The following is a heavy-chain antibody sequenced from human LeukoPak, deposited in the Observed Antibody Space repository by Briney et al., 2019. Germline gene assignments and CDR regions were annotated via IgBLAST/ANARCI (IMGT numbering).Heavy chain of an antibody. V-gene: IGHV3-23*01. D-gene: IGHD1-26*01. J-gene: IGHJ6*02. CDR1: GFTFSSYA. Sequence: GGSLRLSCAASGFTFSSYAMSWVRQAPGKGLEWVSAISGSGGGTYYADSVKGRFTISRDNSKNTLYLQMNSLRAEDTAVYYCAKGPPGSYYYYGMDVWGQGTTVTVSS. CDR2: ISGSGGGT. CDR3: AKGPPGSYYYYGMDV.